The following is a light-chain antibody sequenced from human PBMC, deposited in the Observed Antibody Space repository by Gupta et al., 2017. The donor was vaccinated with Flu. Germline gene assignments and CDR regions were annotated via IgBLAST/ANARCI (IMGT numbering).Light chain of an antibody. J-gene: IGLJ3*02. CDR3: QYSDRHKHRGV. Sequence: TISCARSSGSIANGYVQWYQQRPGSAHKTVSEEDSQVPSGVPDRFSGSIDSAANYASRQTNGLKTEEEADDYWQYSDRHKHRGVCGGGTKMTVL. CDR2: EDS. V-gene: IGLV6-57*03. CDR1: SGSIANGY.